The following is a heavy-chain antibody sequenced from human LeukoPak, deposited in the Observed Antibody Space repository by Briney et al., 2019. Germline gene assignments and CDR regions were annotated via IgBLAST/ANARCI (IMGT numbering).Heavy chain of an antibody. D-gene: IGHD3-22*01. V-gene: IGHV3-49*04. CDR3: TREGLRRVVITTYYYYYYMDV. CDR2: IRSKAYGGTT. Sequence: GGSLRLSCTASGFTFGDYAMSWVRQAPGKGLEWVGFIRSKAYGGTTEYAASVKGRFIISRDDSKSIAYLQMNSLKTEDTAVYYCTREGLRRVVITTYYYYYYMDVWGKGTTVTVSS. CDR1: GFTFGDYA. J-gene: IGHJ6*03.